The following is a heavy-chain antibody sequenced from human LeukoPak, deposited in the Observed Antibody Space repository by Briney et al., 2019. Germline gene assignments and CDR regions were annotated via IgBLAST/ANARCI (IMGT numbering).Heavy chain of an antibody. CDR2: INPNSGGT. CDR1: GYTFTIYY. V-gene: IGHV1-2*02. Sequence: GASVKVSCKPSGYTFTIYYIQWLRQAPGQGLEWMGWINPNSGGTNYAQKFQGRVTMTRDTSISTAYMELSRLRSDDTAVYYCARGGSIPSFYVGVDYWGQGTLVTVSS. D-gene: IGHD3-16*01. CDR3: ARGGSIPSFYVGVDY. J-gene: IGHJ4*02.